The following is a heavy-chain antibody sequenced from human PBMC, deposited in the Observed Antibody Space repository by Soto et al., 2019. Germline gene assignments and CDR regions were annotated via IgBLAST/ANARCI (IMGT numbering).Heavy chain of an antibody. J-gene: IGHJ6*03. CDR2: ISAYNGNT. D-gene: IGHD5-12*01. V-gene: IGHV1-18*01. CDR1: GYTFTSYG. CDR3: ARDKYSAYLYYYYMDV. Sequence: ASVKVSCKASGYTFTSYGISWVRQAPGQGLEWMGWISAYNGNTNYAQKLQGRVTMTTDTSTSTAYMELRSLRSDDTAVYYCARDKYSAYLYYYYMDVWGKGTTVTVSS.